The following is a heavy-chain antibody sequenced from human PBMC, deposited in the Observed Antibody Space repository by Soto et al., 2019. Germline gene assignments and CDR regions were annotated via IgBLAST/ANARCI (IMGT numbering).Heavy chain of an antibody. J-gene: IGHJ4*02. CDR3: ARAVLRYFASDY. Sequence: QVQLQQWGAGLLKPSETLSLTCAVYGGSFSGYYWSWIRQPPGKGLEWIGEINHSGSTNYNPSLKSRVTISVDTSKNQFSLKLSSVTAADTAVYYCARAVLRYFASDYWGQGTLVTVSS. CDR2: INHSGST. V-gene: IGHV4-34*01. CDR1: GGSFSGYY. D-gene: IGHD3-9*01.